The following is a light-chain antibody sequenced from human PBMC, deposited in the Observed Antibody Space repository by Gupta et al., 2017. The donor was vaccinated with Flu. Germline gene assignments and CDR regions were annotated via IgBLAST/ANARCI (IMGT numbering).Light chain of an antibody. CDR3: QKYDVYPLT. J-gene: IGKJ4*01. CDR2: KAS. V-gene: IGKV1-5*03. CDR1: QTISTW. Sequence: GDTVTITCRASQTISTWLAWYQQKPGKAPNLLIYKASTLQTGVPSRFSGSGSGTDFTRTINNLQPEDFATYYCQKYDVYPLTFGGETRVGIK.